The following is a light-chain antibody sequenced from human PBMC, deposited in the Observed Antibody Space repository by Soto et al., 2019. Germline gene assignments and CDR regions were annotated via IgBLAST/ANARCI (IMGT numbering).Light chain of an antibody. V-gene: IGLV2-14*01. CDR1: SSVVAGYNY. CDR3: SSYTSSGTLEV. J-gene: IGLJ1*01. CDR2: DVS. Sequence: QSALTQPASVSGSPGQSITISCTGTSSVVAGYNYVSWYQQHPGKAPKLMIYDVSNRPSGVSNRLSGSKSGNTASLTISGLQAEDEADYYCSSYTSSGTLEVFGTGTKLTVL.